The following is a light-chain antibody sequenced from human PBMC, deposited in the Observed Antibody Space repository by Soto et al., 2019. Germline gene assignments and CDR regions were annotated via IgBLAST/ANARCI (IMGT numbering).Light chain of an antibody. J-gene: IGKJ2*01. CDR1: QTISSY. Sequence: DLQMTQSPSSLSASVGDRVTITCRASQTISSYLNWNQQKPGKAPKLLIYAASSLQSGVPSRFSGSGSGTDFTLTISSLQPEDFATYYCQQSHSIPYTFGQGTKLEIK. CDR2: AAS. CDR3: QQSHSIPYT. V-gene: IGKV1-39*01.